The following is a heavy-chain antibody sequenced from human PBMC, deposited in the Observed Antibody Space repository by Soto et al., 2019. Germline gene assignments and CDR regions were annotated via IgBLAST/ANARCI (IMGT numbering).Heavy chain of an antibody. CDR2: IIPIFGTA. CDR1: GGTFSSYA. CDR3: ARGTLTIFGVSDAFDI. J-gene: IGHJ3*02. V-gene: IGHV1-69*13. D-gene: IGHD3-3*01. Sequence: VASVKVSCKASGGTFSSYAISWVRQAPGQGLEWMGGIIPIFGTANYAQKFQGRVTITADESTSTAYMELSSLRSEDTAVYYCARGTLTIFGVSDAFDIWGQGTMVTVSS.